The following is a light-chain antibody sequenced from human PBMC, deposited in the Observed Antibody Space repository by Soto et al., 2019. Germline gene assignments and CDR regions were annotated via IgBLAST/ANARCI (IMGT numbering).Light chain of an antibody. CDR1: QDIRED. V-gene: IGKV1-6*01. J-gene: IGKJ4*01. Sequence: AIQMTQSPSSLSASVGDRVTITCRATQDIREDLGWYQQKPGKAPKLLIYAASSLESEVPSRFSGSRSRIDFTLIISRLQPEDFATYFWLQAHCFPLTFGGGTKVEIK. CDR2: AAS. CDR3: LQAHCFPLT.